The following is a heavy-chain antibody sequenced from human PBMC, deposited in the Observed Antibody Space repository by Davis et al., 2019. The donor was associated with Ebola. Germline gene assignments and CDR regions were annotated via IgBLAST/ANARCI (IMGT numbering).Heavy chain of an antibody. CDR2: IYYSGST. D-gene: IGHD1-26*01. CDR3: ARGVGSLNY. Sequence: SETLSLTCTVSGGSISSSSYYWGWIRQPPGKGLEWIGSIYYSGSTYYNPSLKSRVTISVDTSKNQFSLKLSSVTAADTAVYYFARGVGSLNYWGQGTLVTVSS. J-gene: IGHJ4*02. V-gene: IGHV4-39*07. CDR1: GGSISSSSYY.